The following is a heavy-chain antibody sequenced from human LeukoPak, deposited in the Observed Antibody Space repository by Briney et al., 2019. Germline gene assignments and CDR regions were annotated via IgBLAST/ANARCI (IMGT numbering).Heavy chain of an antibody. J-gene: IGHJ3*02. CDR2: IYYSGST. CDR1: GGSISSYY. Sequence: TSETLSLTRTVSGGSISSYYWSWIRQPPGKGLEWIGYIYYSGSTNYNPSLKSRVTISVDTSKNQFSLKLSSVTAADTAVYYCARVYCGGDCYLAGAFDIWGQGTMVTVSP. D-gene: IGHD2-21*02. V-gene: IGHV4-59*01. CDR3: ARVYCGGDCYLAGAFDI.